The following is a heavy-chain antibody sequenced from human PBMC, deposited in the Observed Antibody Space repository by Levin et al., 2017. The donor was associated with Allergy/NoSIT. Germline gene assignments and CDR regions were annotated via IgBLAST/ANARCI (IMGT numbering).Heavy chain of an antibody. V-gene: IGHV3-7*04. CDR1: GFTFSSYW. Sequence: AGGSLRLSCAASGFTFSSYWMSWVRQAPEKGLEWVASINQVGSEKSCVDSVKGRFTISRDNAKNSLYLPLNSLRAEDTAAYYCARRRGGYDCDYWGQGTLVTVSS. J-gene: IGHJ4*02. CDR3: ARRRGGYDCDY. D-gene: IGHD5-12*01. CDR2: INQVGSEK.